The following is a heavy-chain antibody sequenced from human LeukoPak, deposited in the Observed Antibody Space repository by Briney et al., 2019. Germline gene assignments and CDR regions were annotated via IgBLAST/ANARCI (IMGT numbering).Heavy chain of an antibody. Sequence: GGSLRLSCAASGFTFSSHSMNWVRQAPGKGLEWVSSISSSSSYIYYADSVKGRFTISRDNAKNSLYLQMNSLRAEDTAVYYCARDTEMATILSPIQFDYWGQGTLVTVSS. CDR2: ISSSSSYI. D-gene: IGHD5-24*01. CDR1: GFTFSSHS. CDR3: ARDTEMATILSPIQFDY. J-gene: IGHJ4*02. V-gene: IGHV3-21*01.